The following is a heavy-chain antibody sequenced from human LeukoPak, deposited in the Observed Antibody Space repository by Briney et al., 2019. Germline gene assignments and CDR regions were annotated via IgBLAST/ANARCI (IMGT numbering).Heavy chain of an antibody. V-gene: IGHV4-4*07. D-gene: IGHD5-24*01. Sequence: TSETLSLTCTASRGLISSYYWSWIPQPAAKRLDRTRRLYISGSTNYNPSLKSRVTMSVDTSKNQFSLKLSSVTAADTAVYYCASTTRRDGYNPLGDYWGQGTLVTVSS. CDR3: ASTTRRDGYNPLGDY. CDR1: RGLISSYY. J-gene: IGHJ4*02. CDR2: LYISGST.